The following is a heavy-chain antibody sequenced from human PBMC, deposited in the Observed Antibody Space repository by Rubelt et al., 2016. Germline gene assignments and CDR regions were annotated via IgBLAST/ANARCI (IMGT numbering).Heavy chain of an antibody. CDR1: GFTFSSYE. J-gene: IGHJ4*02. CDR3: ARSDIVATITDY. V-gene: IGHV3-48*03. Sequence: EVQLVESGGGLVQPGGSLRLSCAASGFTFSSYEMNWVRQAPGKGLEWVSYISSSGSTIYYADLVKGLFTISRDNAKNLLYLQMNSLRAEDTAVYYCARSDIVATITDYWGQGTLVTVSS. D-gene: IGHD5-12*01. CDR2: ISSSGSTI.